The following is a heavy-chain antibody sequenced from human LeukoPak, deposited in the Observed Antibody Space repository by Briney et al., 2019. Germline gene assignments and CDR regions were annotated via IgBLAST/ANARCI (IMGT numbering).Heavy chain of an antibody. J-gene: IGHJ4*02. CDR1: GFTFDDYA. CDR3: AKDISGSGKYYFDY. V-gene: IGHV3-9*01. Sequence: PGGSLRLSCAASGFTFDDYAMHWVRQAPGKGLEWVSGISWNSGNIGYADSVKGRFTISRDNAKNSLYLQMNSLRAEDTALYYCAKDISGSGKYYFDYWGQGTLVTVSS. D-gene: IGHD3-10*01. CDR2: ISWNSGNI.